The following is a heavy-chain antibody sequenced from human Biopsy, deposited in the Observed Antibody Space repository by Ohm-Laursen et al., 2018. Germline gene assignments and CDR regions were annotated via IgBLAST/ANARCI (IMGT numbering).Heavy chain of an antibody. CDR3: ARQGDSGRSFDY. V-gene: IGHV4-39*01. D-gene: IGHD3-10*01. CDR2: MYFSGNT. Sequence: GTLSLTCRVSGGSISRSSYNWGWIRLPPGNGLEWIGSMYFSGNTYYNPSLKSRVNITVDTSKNKFSLNLSSVTAADTAVYYCARQGDSGRSFDYWGQGTLVTVSS. CDR1: GGSISRSSYN. J-gene: IGHJ4*02.